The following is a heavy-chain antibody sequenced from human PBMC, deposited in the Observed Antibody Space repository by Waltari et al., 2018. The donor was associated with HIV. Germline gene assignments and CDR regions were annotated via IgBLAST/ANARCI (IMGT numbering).Heavy chain of an antibody. D-gene: IGHD3-3*01. CDR1: GGTFSSYA. Sequence: QVQLVQSGAEVKKPGSSVKVSCKASGGTFSSYAISWVRQAPGQGLEWMGRIIPILGIANYAQKFQGRVTITADKSTSTAYMELSSLRSEDTAVYYCARDRFLEWLLNTLRDGMDVWGQGTTVTVSS. CDR3: ARDRFLEWLLNTLRDGMDV. J-gene: IGHJ6*02. CDR2: IIPILGIA. V-gene: IGHV1-69*04.